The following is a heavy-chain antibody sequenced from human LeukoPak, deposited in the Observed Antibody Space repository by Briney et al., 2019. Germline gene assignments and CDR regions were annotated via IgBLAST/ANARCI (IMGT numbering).Heavy chain of an antibody. CDR2: IYYSGSP. J-gene: IGHJ4*02. CDR1: GGSISSSSYY. V-gene: IGHV4-39*02. D-gene: IGHD3-3*01. CDR3: ARDNGISIFGVVNY. Sequence: SETLSLTCTVSGGSISSSSYYWGWIRQPPGKGLEWIGSIYYSGSPYYNPSLKSRVTISVDTSKKQFSLKLSSVTAADTAVYYCARDNGISIFGVVNYWGQGTLVTVSS.